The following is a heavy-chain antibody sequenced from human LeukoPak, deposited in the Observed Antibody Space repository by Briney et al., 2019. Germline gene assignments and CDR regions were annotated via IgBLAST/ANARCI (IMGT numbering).Heavy chain of an antibody. CDR1: GGSISSYY. V-gene: IGHV4-59*01. CDR3: APVAVIRGVTYFDY. D-gene: IGHD6-19*01. Sequence: SESLSLTCTVSGGSISSYYWSWIRQTPEKRLEWVAYLSYIGSTDYNPSLESRVTISVDTSKKQFSLTLRSVTAADTAVYYCAPVAVIRGVTYFDYWGQGTLVTVSS. CDR2: LSYIGST. J-gene: IGHJ4*02.